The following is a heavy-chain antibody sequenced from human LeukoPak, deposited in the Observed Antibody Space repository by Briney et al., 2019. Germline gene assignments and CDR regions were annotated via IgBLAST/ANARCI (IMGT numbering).Heavy chain of an antibody. V-gene: IGHV3-48*02. D-gene: IGHD3-10*01. CDR1: GITFSFYG. Sequence: PGGSLRLSCVASGITFSFYGMNWVRQAPGQGLEWVSYISSGSSAIYYADSVKGRFTISRDNAKNSLYLQMSSLRDEDTAVYYCAGVQGSSGRLYYWGQGTLVTVSS. J-gene: IGHJ4*02. CDR3: AGVQGSSGRLYY. CDR2: ISSGSSAI.